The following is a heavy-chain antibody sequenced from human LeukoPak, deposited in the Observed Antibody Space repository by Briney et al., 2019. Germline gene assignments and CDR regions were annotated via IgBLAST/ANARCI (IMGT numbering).Heavy chain of an antibody. V-gene: IGHV3-33*01. CDR2: VWSDGSNE. CDR1: GFTFSDYG. J-gene: IGHJ4*02. CDR3: ARDAPITDIVVVPAAPDY. Sequence: GGSLRLSCAASGFTFSDYGMHWVRQAPGKGLEWVAFVWSDGSNEYYPDSVKGRFIISRDNSKNTLYLQMNSLRAEDTAVYYCARDAPITDIVVVPAAPDYWGQGTLVTVSS. D-gene: IGHD2-2*01.